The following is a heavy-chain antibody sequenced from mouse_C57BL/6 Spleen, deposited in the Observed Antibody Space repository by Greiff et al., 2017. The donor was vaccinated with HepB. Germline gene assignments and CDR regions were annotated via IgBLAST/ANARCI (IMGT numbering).Heavy chain of an antibody. CDR1: GFTFSSYT. CDR2: ISGGGGDT. CDR3: ASPTGGLFAY. D-gene: IGHD4-1*02. Sequence: EVKLVESGGGLVKPGGSLKLSCAASGFTFSSYTMSWVRQTPEKRLEWVATISGGGGDTYYPDSVKGRFTISRDNAKNTLYLQMSSLRSEDTALYYCASPTGGLFAYWGQGTLVTVSA. J-gene: IGHJ3*01. V-gene: IGHV5-9*01.